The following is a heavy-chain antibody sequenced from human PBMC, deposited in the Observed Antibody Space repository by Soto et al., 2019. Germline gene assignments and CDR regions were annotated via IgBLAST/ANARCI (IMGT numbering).Heavy chain of an antibody. V-gene: IGHV3-30*18. CDR3: AKVLPDIVVVPAAIPFDY. J-gene: IGHJ4*02. CDR1: GFTFSSYG. Sequence: GGSLRLSCAASGFTFSSYGMHWVRQAPGKGLEWVAVISYDGSNKYYADSVKGRFTISRDNSKNTLYLQMNSLRAEDTAVYYCAKVLPDIVVVPAAIPFDYWGQGTLVTVSS. CDR2: ISYDGSNK. D-gene: IGHD2-2*01.